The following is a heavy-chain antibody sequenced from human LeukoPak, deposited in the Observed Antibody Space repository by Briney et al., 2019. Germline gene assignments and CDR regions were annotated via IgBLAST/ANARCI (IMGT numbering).Heavy chain of an antibody. CDR3: AKGRQLGAFDY. CDR2: IGVTGDT. J-gene: IGHJ4*02. CDR1: GFTFSKDD. V-gene: IGHV3-13*01. D-gene: IGHD6-13*01. Sequence: GGSLRLSCAASGFTFSKDDFHWVRQAPGKGLEWVAAIGVTGDTYYADSVKGRFTISREDAANSLYLQMRSLGAGDTALYYCAKGRQLGAFDYWGQGTLVTVSS.